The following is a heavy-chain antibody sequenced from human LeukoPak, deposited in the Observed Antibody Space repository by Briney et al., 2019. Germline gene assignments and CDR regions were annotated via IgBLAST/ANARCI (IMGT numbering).Heavy chain of an antibody. J-gene: IGHJ6*03. CDR1: GGSISSGDYY. D-gene: IGHD4-23*01. CDR3: ARVNYDYYYYMDV. Sequence: TSQTLSLTCTVSGGSISSGDYYWSWIRQPPGKGLEWIGYIYYSGSTYYNPSLKSRVTISVDTSKNQFSLKLGSVTAADTAVYYCARVNYDYYYYMDVWGKGTTVTVSS. CDR2: IYYSGST. V-gene: IGHV4-30-4*08.